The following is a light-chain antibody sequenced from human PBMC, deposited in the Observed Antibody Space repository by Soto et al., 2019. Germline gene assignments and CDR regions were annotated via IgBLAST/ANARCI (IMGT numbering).Light chain of an antibody. CDR3: QQYGSSPPMYT. CDR1: QIVRSSY. J-gene: IGKJ2*01. V-gene: IGKV3-20*01. CDR2: DAS. Sequence: DIVLTQSPGTLSLSPGERATLSCRASQIVRSSYLAWYQQKPGQAPRLLIYDASSRAAGIPDRFSGSGSGTDFTLTISRREPEDFAVYDCQQYGSSPPMYTFGQGTKLEIK.